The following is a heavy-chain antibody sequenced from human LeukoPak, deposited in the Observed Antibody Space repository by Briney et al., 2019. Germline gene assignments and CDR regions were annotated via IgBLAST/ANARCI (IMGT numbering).Heavy chain of an antibody. J-gene: IGHJ5*02. CDR2: IWYDGSNK. Sequence: PGRSLRLSCAVSGFTFSAYGMHWVRQAPGKGLEWVAVIWYDGSNKYYADSVKGRFTISRDNSKNTLYLQMNSLRAEDTAVYYCAKGSRYCSSTSCLNWFDPWGQGTLVTVSS. D-gene: IGHD2-2*01. V-gene: IGHV3-33*06. CDR1: GFTFSAYG. CDR3: AKGSRYCSSTSCLNWFDP.